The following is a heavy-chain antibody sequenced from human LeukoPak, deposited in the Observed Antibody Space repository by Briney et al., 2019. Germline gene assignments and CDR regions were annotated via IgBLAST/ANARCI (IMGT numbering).Heavy chain of an antibody. CDR2: FDPEDGET. CDR1: GYTLTELS. V-gene: IGHV1-24*01. D-gene: IGHD5-18*01. J-gene: IGHJ4*02. CDR3: ATLWARYTSFDY. Sequence: SVKVSCKVSGYTLTELSMHWVRQAPGKGLEWMGGFDPEDGETIYAQKFQGRVTMTEDTSTDTAYMELSSLRSEDTAVYYCATLWARYTSFDYWGQGTLVTVSS.